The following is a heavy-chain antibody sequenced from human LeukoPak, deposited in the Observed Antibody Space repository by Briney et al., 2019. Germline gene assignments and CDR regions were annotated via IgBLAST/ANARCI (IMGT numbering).Heavy chain of an antibody. CDR2: IYYSGST. J-gene: IGHJ3*02. CDR3: ARDKGGSYYDAFDI. Sequence: SETLSLTCTVSGGSISSYYWSWIRQPPGEGLEWIGYIYYSGSTNYNPSLKSRVTISVDTSKNQFSLKLSSVTAADTAVYYCARDKGGSYYDAFDIWGQGTMVTVSS. CDR1: GGSISSYY. V-gene: IGHV4-59*01. D-gene: IGHD1-26*01.